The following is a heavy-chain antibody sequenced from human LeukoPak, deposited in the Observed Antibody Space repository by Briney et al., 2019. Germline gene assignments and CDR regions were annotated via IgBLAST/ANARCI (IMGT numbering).Heavy chain of an antibody. Sequence: GGSLRLSCAASEFSVGSNYMTWVRQAPGKGLEWVSAISGSGGSTYYADSVKGRFTISRDNSKNTLYLQMNSLRAEDTAVYYCAKRGVVVITPFDYWGQGTLVTVSS. D-gene: IGHD3-22*01. V-gene: IGHV3-23*01. CDR1: EFSVGSNY. J-gene: IGHJ4*02. CDR2: ISGSGGST. CDR3: AKRGVVVITPFDY.